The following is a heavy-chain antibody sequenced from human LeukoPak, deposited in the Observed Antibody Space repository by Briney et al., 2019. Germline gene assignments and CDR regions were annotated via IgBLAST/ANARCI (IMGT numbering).Heavy chain of an antibody. Sequence: SETLSLTCTVSGGSISSYYWSWIRQPPGKGLEWIGYIYYSGRTNYNPSLKSRVTISVDTSKNQFSLKLSSVTAADTAVYYCARVAGAYDFWSGYNYYYMDVWGKGTTVTVSS. CDR2: IYYSGRT. CDR3: ARVAGAYDFWSGYNYYYMDV. CDR1: GGSISSYY. J-gene: IGHJ6*03. D-gene: IGHD3-3*01. V-gene: IGHV4-59*01.